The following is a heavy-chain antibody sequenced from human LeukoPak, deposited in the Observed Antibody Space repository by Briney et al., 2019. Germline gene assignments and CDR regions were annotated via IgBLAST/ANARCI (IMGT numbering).Heavy chain of an antibody. CDR1: GYTFTSYD. CDR2: MNPNSGNT. J-gene: IGHJ4*02. V-gene: IGHV1-8*01. CDR3: ARALAMLRGVIIGY. D-gene: IGHD3-10*01. Sequence: ASVKVSCKASGYTFTSYDINWVRQATGQGLEWMGWMNPNSGNTGYAQKFQGRVTMTRNTSISTAYMELSSLRSEDTAVYYCARALAMLRGVIIGYWGQGTLVTVSS.